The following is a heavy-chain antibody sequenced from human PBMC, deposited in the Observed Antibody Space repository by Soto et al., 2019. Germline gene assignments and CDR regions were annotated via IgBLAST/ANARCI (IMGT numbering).Heavy chain of an antibody. V-gene: IGHV4-30-4*01. D-gene: IGHD3-16*01. CDR1: GGSISSGDYY. CDR2: IYYSGST. Sequence: SETLSLTCTVSGGSISSGDYYWSWIRQPPGKGLEWIGYIYYSGSTYYNPSLKSRVTISVDTSKNQFSLKLSSVTAADTAVYYCARVGGDSYYFDYWGQGTLVTVSS. CDR3: ARVGGDSYYFDY. J-gene: IGHJ4*02.